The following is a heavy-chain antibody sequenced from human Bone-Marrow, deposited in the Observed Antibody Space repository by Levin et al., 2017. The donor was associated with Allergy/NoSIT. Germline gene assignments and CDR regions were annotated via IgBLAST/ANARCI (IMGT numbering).Heavy chain of an antibody. V-gene: IGHV3-23*01. CDR2: TSGGGGSP. J-gene: IGHJ4*02. Sequence: LAGGSLRLSCIVSGFILSNYDITWVRQAPGKGLEWVSGTSGGGGSPYYADSVKGRFTTTGDKSRNTVYLQMNDLRVEDTAIYYCAKEKWLQFGAPVDYWGQGTLVTVSS. CDR3: AKEKWLQFGAPVDY. CDR1: GFILSNYD. D-gene: IGHD5-24*01.